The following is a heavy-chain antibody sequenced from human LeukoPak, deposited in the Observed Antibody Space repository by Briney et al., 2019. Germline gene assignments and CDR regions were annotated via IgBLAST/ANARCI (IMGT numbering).Heavy chain of an antibody. CDR2: IYYSGST. D-gene: IGHD1-26*01. J-gene: IGHJ4*02. V-gene: IGHV4-61*01. CDR1: GGSVNGGSCY. CDR3: ARAAYSGSYHSDY. Sequence: SETLSLTCTVSGGSVNGGSCYWNWIRQPPGKGLEWIGYIYYSGSTNYNPSLKSRVTISVDTSKNQFSLKLSSVTAADTAVYYCARAAYSGSYHSDYWGQGTLVTVSS.